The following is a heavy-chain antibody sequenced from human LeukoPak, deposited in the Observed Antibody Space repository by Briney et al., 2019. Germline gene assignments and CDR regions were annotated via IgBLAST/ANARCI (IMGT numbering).Heavy chain of an antibody. D-gene: IGHD3-10*01. Sequence: GSLRLSRAASGFSFSNAWMNWVRQAPGKGLEWVGRILSKTSGGTTGYATPVKGRFTISRDDSKNMLYLHMNSLQIEDTAVYYCADYYASGSYPPWGQGTLVTVSS. CDR3: ADYYASGSYPP. CDR2: ILSKTSGGTT. J-gene: IGHJ5*02. V-gene: IGHV3-15*07. CDR1: GFSFSNAW.